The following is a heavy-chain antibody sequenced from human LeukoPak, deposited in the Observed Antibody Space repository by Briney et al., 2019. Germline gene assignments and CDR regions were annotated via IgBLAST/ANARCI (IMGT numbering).Heavy chain of an antibody. D-gene: IGHD3-22*01. CDR2: IYTSGST. Sequence: SETLSLTCTVSGGSISSYYWSWIRQPPGKGLEWIGYIYTSGSTNYNPSLKSRVTISVDTSKNQFSLKLSSVTAADTAVYYCARGGYYYDSSGYYSTFDYWGQGTLVTVSS. CDR1: GGSISSYY. J-gene: IGHJ4*02. V-gene: IGHV4-4*09. CDR3: ARGGYYYDSSGYYSTFDY.